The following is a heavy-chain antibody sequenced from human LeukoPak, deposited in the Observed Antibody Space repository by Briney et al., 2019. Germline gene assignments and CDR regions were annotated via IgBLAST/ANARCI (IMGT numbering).Heavy chain of an antibody. CDR1: GFTFSSFA. J-gene: IGHJ3*02. Sequence: PGGSLRRSCAASGFTFSSFALSWVRQAPGKGLEWVSGVSYTRIATYYADSVKGRFTISRDDSQNILYLQMNGLRAEDTAVYFCAKAFREFGTSSSYSSFDTWGQGTMVTVSS. CDR3: AKAFREFGTSSSYSSFDT. CDR2: VSYTRIAT. D-gene: IGHD5-18*01. V-gene: IGHV3-23*05.